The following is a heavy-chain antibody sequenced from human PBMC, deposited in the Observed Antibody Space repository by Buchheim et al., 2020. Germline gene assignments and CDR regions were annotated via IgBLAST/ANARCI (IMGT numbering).Heavy chain of an antibody. CDR1: GFTFSSYG. Sequence: QVQLVESGGGVVQPGRSLRLSCAASGFTFSSYGMHWVRQAPGKGLEWVAVISYDGSNKYYADSVKGRFTISRGNSKNTLYLQMNSLRAEDTAVYYCAKDSSSGDYWGQGTL. CDR2: ISYDGSNK. V-gene: IGHV3-30*18. CDR3: AKDSSSGDY. D-gene: IGHD6-6*01. J-gene: IGHJ4*02.